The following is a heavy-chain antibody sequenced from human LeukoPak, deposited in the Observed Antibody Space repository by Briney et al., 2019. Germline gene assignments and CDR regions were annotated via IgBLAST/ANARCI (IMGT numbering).Heavy chain of an antibody. Sequence: ASVKVSCKVSGYTLTELSMHWVRQAPGKGLEWMGGFDPEDGETIYAQKFQGRVTMTRDTSTSTVYMELSSLRSEDTAVYYCASGAYYYMDVWGKGTTVTVSS. CDR1: GYTLTELS. V-gene: IGHV1-24*01. CDR3: ASGAYYYMDV. CDR2: FDPEDGET. J-gene: IGHJ6*03. D-gene: IGHD4/OR15-4a*01.